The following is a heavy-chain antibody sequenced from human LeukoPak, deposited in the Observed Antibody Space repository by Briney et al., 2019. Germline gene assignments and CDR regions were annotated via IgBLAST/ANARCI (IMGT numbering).Heavy chain of an antibody. J-gene: IGHJ4*02. CDR2: IYCSGST. V-gene: IGHV4-59*01. D-gene: IGHD6-13*01. CDR3: ARRAAAGRGYFDY. CDR1: GGSISIYY. Sequence: PSETLSLTCTVSGGSISIYYWSWLRQPPGKGLEWIGYIYCSGSTNYNPSLKSRVTISVDTSKNQFSLKLSSVTAADTDVYYCARRAAAGRGYFDYWGQGTLVTVSS.